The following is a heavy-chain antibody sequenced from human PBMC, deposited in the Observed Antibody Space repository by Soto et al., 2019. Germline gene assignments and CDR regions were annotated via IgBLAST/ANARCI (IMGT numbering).Heavy chain of an antibody. D-gene: IGHD2-15*01. CDR1: GGSFSGYY. Sequence: QVQLQQWGAGLLKPSETLSLTCAVSGGSFSGYYWSWIRQPPGKGLEWIGEISDSGSTHYNPTLKSRVTISADTSKGQFSLKVTSVTAADTALYYCARGRGWQSIVFYYGMDVWGQGTTVTVSS. V-gene: IGHV4-34*02. CDR3: ARGRGWQSIVFYYGMDV. J-gene: IGHJ6*02. CDR2: ISDSGST.